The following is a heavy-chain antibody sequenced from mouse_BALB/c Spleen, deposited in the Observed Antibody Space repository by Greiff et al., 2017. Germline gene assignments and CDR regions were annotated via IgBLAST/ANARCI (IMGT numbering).Heavy chain of an antibody. D-gene: IGHD1-1*01. CDR2: INPSNGRT. Sequence: QVQLQQPGAELVKPGASVKLSCKASGYTFTSYWMHWVKQRPGQGLEWIGEINPSNGRTNYNEKFKSKATLTVDKSSSTAYMQLSSLTSEDSEVYYCARGVLRSYYAMDYWGQGTSVTVSS. J-gene: IGHJ4*01. CDR1: GYTFTSYW. CDR3: ARGVLRSYYAMDY. V-gene: IGHV1S81*02.